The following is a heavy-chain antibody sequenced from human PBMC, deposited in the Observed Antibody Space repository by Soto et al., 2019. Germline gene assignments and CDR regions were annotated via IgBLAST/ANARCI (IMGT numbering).Heavy chain of an antibody. J-gene: IGHJ6*02. Sequence: SVKVSCQASGGTFRSYAISWVRQAPGQGLELMGGIIPIFDTANYAQKFQGRVTITADKSTSTAYMEVSSLRSEDTAVYYCARDTRDIVVVVAGVYYYYGMDVWGQGTTVTVSS. V-gene: IGHV1-69*06. D-gene: IGHD2-15*01. CDR1: GGTFRSYA. CDR2: IIPIFDTA. CDR3: ARDTRDIVVVVAGVYYYYGMDV.